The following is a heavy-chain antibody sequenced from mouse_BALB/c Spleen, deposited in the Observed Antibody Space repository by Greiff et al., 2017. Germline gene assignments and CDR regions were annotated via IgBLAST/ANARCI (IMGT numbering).Heavy chain of an antibody. D-gene: IGHD1-1*01. Sequence: QVQLQQPGAELVKPGTSVKLSCKASGYNFTSYWINWVKLRPGQGLEWIGDIYPGSGSTNYNEKFKSKATLTVDTSSSTAYMQLSSLASEDSALYYCARGGYYGSSYVGAYWGQGTLVTVSA. J-gene: IGHJ3*01. CDR1: GYNFTSYW. V-gene: IGHV1-55*01. CDR2: IYPGSGST. CDR3: ARGGYYGSSYVGAY.